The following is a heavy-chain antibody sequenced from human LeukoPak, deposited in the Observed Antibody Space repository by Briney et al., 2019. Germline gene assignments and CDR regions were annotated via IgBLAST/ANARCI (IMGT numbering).Heavy chain of an antibody. J-gene: IGHJ6*03. CDR3: ARGRSRYCSSTSCYTEDYYYYYMDV. D-gene: IGHD2-2*02. CDR2: INHSGST. CDR1: GGSFSGYY. V-gene: IGHV4-34*01. Sequence: SETLSLTCAVYGGSFSGYYWSWIRQPPGKGLEWIGEINHSGSTNYNPSLKSRVTISVDTSKNQFSLELSSVTAADTAVYYCARGRSRYCSSTSCYTEDYYYYYMDVWGKGTTVTVSS.